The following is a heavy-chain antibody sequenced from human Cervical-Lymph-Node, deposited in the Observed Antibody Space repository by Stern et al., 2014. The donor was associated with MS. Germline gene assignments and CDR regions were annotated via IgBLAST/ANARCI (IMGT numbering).Heavy chain of an antibody. CDR3: ARSDYGDWDS. CDR2: MNPSSGHT. CDR1: GYTFTNYD. V-gene: IGHV1-8*01. J-gene: IGHJ4*02. Sequence: QVQLVQSGAEVRKPGASVKVSCKASGYTFTNYDIHWVRQATGQGLEWMGWMNPSSGHTAYAHKFQGRVTMTRDTSISTAYMELSSLRSEDTALYYCARSDYGDWDSWGQGTLVTVSS. D-gene: IGHD4-17*01.